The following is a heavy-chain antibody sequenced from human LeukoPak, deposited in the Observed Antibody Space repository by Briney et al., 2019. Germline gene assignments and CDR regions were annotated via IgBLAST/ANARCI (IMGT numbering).Heavy chain of an antibody. Sequence: SETLSLTCTVSGGSISRGGYYWSWIRQHPGKGLEWLGYIYYSGSTYYNPSLKSRVTILVDTSKNQFSLKLSSVTAADTAVNYCARDQAVATIHYFDYWGQGTLVTVSS. CDR3: ARDQAVATIHYFDY. D-gene: IGHD5-12*01. V-gene: IGHV4-31*03. CDR1: GGSISRGGYY. J-gene: IGHJ4*02. CDR2: IYYSGST.